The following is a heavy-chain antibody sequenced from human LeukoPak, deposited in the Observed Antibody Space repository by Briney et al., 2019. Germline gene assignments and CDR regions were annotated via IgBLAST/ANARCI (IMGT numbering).Heavy chain of an antibody. J-gene: IGHJ1*01. V-gene: IGHV3-30-3*01. CDR1: GFTFSSYA. Sequence: PGGSLRLSCAASGFTFSSYAMRWVRQAPGKGLEWVAVISYDGSNKYYADSVKGRFTISRDNSKNTLYLQMNSLRAEDTAVYYCARGRGELAGGFQHWGQGTLVTVSS. D-gene: IGHD1-26*01. CDR2: ISYDGSNK. CDR3: ARGRGELAGGFQH.